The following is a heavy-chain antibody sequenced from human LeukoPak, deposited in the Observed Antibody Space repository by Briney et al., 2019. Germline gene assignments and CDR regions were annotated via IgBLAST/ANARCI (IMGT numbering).Heavy chain of an antibody. CDR1: GGTFSSYA. V-gene: IGHV1-69*13. Sequence: SVNVSCKASGGTFSSYAISWVRQAPGQGLEWMGGIIPIFGTANYAQKFQGRVTITADESTSTAYMELSSLRSEDTAVYYCTRVVDYGDYTLVGDYWGQGTLVTVSS. CDR2: IIPIFGTA. J-gene: IGHJ4*02. CDR3: TRVVDYGDYTLVGDY. D-gene: IGHD4-17*01.